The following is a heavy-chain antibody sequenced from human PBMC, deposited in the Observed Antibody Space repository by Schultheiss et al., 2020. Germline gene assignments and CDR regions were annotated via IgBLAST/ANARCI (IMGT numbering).Heavy chain of an antibody. D-gene: IGHD3-3*01. CDR2: MNPNSGNT. Sequence: ASVKVSFKASGSTFTGYDINWVRQATGQGLEWMGWMNPNSGNTGYAQKFQGRVTMTRNTSISTAYMELSSLRSEDTAVYYCARGVRPGLRFLEWLPLAHYYGMDVWGQGTTVTLSS. CDR3: ARGVRPGLRFLEWLPLAHYYGMDV. CDR1: GSTFTGYD. V-gene: IGHV1-8*01. J-gene: IGHJ6*02.